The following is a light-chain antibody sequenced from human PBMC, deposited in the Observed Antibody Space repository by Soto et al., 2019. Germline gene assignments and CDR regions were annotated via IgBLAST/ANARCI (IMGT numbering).Light chain of an antibody. CDR1: NTDVGAYDY. V-gene: IGLV2-14*03. CDR2: DVI. CDR3: SSYVGSDTYVI. Sequence: QSVLTQPASVSGSPGQSITISCSGTNTDVGAYDYVSWYQQHPGKAPKLILYDVINRPSGVSDRFSGSKSGNTASLTISGLQAENEAEYFCSSYVGSDTYVIFGGGTQLTVL. J-gene: IGLJ7*01.